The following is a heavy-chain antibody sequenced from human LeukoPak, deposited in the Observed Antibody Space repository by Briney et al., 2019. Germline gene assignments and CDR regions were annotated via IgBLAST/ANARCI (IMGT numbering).Heavy chain of an antibody. J-gene: IGHJ4*02. CDR2: ITTTSSTT. CDR3: ASGPTPGVAAAADY. D-gene: IGHD6-13*01. Sequence: GGSLRLSCAASGFTFSGYSMHWVRQAPGKGLEWISYITTTSSTTYYIDSVEGRFTISRDNARNSLYLQMNSLRADDTAVYYCASGPTPGVAAAADYWGQGTLVTVFS. V-gene: IGHV3-48*01. CDR1: GFTFSGYS.